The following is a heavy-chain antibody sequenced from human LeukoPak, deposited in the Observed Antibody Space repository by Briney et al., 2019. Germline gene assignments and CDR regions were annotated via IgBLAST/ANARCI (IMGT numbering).Heavy chain of an antibody. J-gene: IGHJ3*01. D-gene: IGHD1-26*01. CDR2: IYSGGST. CDR3: AKVHLRIEIYAFDV. V-gene: IGHV3-66*01. Sequence: PGGSLRLSCAASGFSVSSNYMSWVRQAPGKGLEWVSLIYSGGSTYYTDSVKGRFTISRDNSKNTLFLQMNSLRVEDTAVYYCAKVHLRIEIYAFDVWGQGTMVTVSS. CDR1: GFSVSSNY.